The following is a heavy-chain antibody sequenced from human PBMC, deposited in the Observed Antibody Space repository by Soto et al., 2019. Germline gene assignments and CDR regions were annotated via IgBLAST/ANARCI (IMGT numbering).Heavy chain of an antibody. D-gene: IGHD4-17*01. CDR2: IYPGDSDT. CDR1: GYSFTSYW. V-gene: IGHV5-51*01. J-gene: IGHJ3*02. Sequence: GESLKISCKGSGYSFTSYWIGWVRQMPGKGLEWMGIIYPGDSDTRYSPSFQGQVTISADKSISTAYLQWSSLKASDTAMYYCARHEIFGYGDGRAFDIWGQGTMVTVSS. CDR3: ARHEIFGYGDGRAFDI.